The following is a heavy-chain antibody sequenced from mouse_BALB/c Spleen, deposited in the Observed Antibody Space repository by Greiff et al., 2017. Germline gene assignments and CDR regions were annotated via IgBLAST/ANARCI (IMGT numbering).Heavy chain of an antibody. Sequence: VNLVESGPGLVAPSQSLSITCTVSGFSLTSYGVHWVRQPPGKGLEWLGVIWAGGSTNYNSALMSRLSISKDNSKSQVFLKMNSLQTDDTAMYYCAGKLTGPFAYWGQGTLVTVSA. CDR2: IWAGGST. CDR1: GFSLTSYG. V-gene: IGHV2-9*02. D-gene: IGHD4-1*01. J-gene: IGHJ3*01. CDR3: AGKLTGPFAY.